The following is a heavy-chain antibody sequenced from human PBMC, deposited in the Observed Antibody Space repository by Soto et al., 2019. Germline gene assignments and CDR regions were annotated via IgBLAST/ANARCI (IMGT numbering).Heavy chain of an antibody. CDR1: GFTFSTYA. CDR2: ISGSGDNT. V-gene: IGHV3-23*01. J-gene: IGHJ4*02. D-gene: IGHD2-2*01. CDR3: ARGGASNVVVPAAPNFDY. Sequence: HPGGSLRLSCAASGFTFSTYAMSWVRQGPGKGLEWVSVISGSGDNTFYADSVRGRFTISRDNPKNTLYLQMNSLRAEDTAVYYCARGGASNVVVPAAPNFDYWGQGTLVTVSS.